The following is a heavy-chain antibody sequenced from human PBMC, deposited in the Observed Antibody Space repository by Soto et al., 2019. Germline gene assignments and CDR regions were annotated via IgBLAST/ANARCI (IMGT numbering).Heavy chain of an antibody. J-gene: IGHJ4*02. CDR3: AKESHYGGNSDFDY. Sequence: TGGSLRLSCAASGFTFSSYAMSWVRQAPGKGLEWVSAIRGSGGSTYYADSVKGRFTISIDNSKNTLYLQMNSLRAEDTAVYYCAKESHYGGNSDFDYWGQGTLVTVSS. CDR1: GFTFSSYA. D-gene: IGHD4-17*01. V-gene: IGHV3-23*01. CDR2: IRGSGGST.